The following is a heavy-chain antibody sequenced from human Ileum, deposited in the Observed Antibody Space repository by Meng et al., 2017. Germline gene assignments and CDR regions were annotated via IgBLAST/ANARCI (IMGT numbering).Heavy chain of an antibody. V-gene: IGHV1-3*01. Sequence: QGRVGQSWADVKKPGASVKVSCKASGYTFTSHYIHWWRQAPGQGLEWMGWINGGTGNTEYSQNFQGRITFTRDTAASTVYMELSSLRSEDTAVFYCARVAVTGIGYFQYWGQGTLVTVSS. D-gene: IGHD6-19*01. CDR2: INGGTGNT. CDR1: GYTFTSHY. CDR3: ARVAVTGIGYFQY. J-gene: IGHJ1*01.